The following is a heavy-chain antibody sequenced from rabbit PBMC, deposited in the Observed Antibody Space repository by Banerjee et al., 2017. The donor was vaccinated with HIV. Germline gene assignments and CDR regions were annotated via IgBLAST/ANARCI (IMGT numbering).Heavy chain of an antibody. CDR3: ARGGGGYAGYAL. J-gene: IGHJ4*01. V-gene: IGHV1S40*01. D-gene: IGHD7-1*01. Sequence: QSLEESGGDLVKPGASLTLTCKASGFTLSNYWICWVRQAPGKGLEWIACIYTGDGNTHYASWAKGRFTISKTSSTVDLKMTSLTVADTATYFCARGGGGYAGYALWGPGTLVTVS. CDR2: IYTGDGNT. CDR1: GFTLSNYW.